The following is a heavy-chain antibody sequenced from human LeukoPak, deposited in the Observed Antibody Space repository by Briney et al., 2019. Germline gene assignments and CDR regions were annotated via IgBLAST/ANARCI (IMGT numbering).Heavy chain of an antibody. D-gene: IGHD1-26*01. CDR1: GYTSTSYG. V-gene: IGHV1-18*01. J-gene: IGHJ6*02. Sequence: ASVKVSCKASGYTSTSYGISWVRQAPGQGLEWMGWISAYNGNTNYAQKLQGRVTMTTDTSTSTTYMELRSLRSDDTAVYYCARESDSGSYPSPFGMDVWGQGTTVTVSS. CDR3: ARESDSGSYPSPFGMDV. CDR2: ISAYNGNT.